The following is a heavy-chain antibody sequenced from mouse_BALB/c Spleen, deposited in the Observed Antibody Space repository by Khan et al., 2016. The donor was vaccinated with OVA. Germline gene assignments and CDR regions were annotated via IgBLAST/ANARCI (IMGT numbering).Heavy chain of an antibody. Sequence: QVQLQQPGAELVKPGASVKLSCKASGYTFTSYYIYWVKQRPGQGLEWIGGINPSNGDTYFNEKFASKATLTVDKYSSTAFMPVSSLPSEDSAVYYCTRSGWAAFAFWGQGTLVTSSA. CDR1: GYTFTSYY. CDR2: INPSNGDT. D-gene: IGHD1-1*02. J-gene: IGHJ3*01. CDR3: TRSGWAAFAF. V-gene: IGHV1S81*02.